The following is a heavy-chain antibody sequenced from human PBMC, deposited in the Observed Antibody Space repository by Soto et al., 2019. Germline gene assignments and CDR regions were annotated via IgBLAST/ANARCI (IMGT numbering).Heavy chain of an antibody. CDR2: INPNSGST. CDR1: GYTFTGYY. D-gene: IGHD2-15*01. Sequence: QVQLVQSGAEVKKPGASVKVSCKASGYTFTGYYMHWVRQAPGQGLEWMGWINPNSGSTNHAQKCQGRVTMTRYTYISSAYMGSIRPGYDDVYFYDCARRIVQYWGQGTMVTVSS. J-gene: IGHJ4*03. V-gene: IGHV1-2*02. CDR3: ARRIVQY.